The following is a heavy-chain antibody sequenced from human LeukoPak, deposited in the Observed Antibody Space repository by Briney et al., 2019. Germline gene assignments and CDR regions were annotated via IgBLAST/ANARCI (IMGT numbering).Heavy chain of an antibody. CDR1: GFSLSTSGVG. CDR2: ISHSGST. Sequence: ESGPTLVNPTQTLTLTCTFSGFSLSTSGVGVGWIRQAPGKALDWLAYISHSGSTNFNPSLKSRVTISVDTSMNQFSLKLSSVTAADTAVYYCARESDYYDSSGYFDYWGQGTLVTVSS. CDR3: ARESDYYDSSGYFDY. D-gene: IGHD3-22*01. V-gene: IGHV4-61*08. J-gene: IGHJ4*02.